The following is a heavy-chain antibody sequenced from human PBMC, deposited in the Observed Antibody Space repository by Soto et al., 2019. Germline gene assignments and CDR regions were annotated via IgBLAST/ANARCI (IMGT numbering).Heavy chain of an antibody. J-gene: IGHJ4*02. CDR3: AGGGAGSGPFTWELPDH. CDR1: GNTFTYRY. CDR2: ITPFSGDV. D-gene: IGHD1-26*01. V-gene: IGHV1-45*02. Sequence: QMRLVHSGAGVKKTGSSVTVSCKALGNTFTYRYLHWVRQAPGQALEWMGWITPFSGDVHYAQKFQERVTITRDRSINTAYMQMSSLRSEDTAMYFCAGGGAGSGPFTWELPDHCGQGTLVTVSS.